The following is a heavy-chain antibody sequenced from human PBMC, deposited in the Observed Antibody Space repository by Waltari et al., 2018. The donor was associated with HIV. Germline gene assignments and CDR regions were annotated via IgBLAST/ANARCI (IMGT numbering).Heavy chain of an antibody. D-gene: IGHD6-19*01. CDR3: ARAGYSSGWGDAFDI. CDR1: GGSISSGGYY. CDR2: IYYRGST. Sequence: QVQLQESGPGLVKPSQTLSLTCTVSGGSISSGGYYWSWIRQHPGKGLEWIGYIYYRGSTYYNPSLKSLVTISVDTSKNQFSLKLSSVTAADTAVYYCARAGYSSGWGDAFDIWGQGTMVTVSS. J-gene: IGHJ3*02. V-gene: IGHV4-31*01.